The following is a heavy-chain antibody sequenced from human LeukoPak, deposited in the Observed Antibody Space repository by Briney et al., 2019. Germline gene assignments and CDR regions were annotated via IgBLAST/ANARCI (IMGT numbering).Heavy chain of an antibody. V-gene: IGHV3-21*01. D-gene: IGHD6-13*01. CDR3: AGGIAAAVFDY. Sequence: GGSLRLSCAASGFTFSSYSMNWVRQAPGKGLEWVSSISSSSSYIYYADSVKGRFTISRDNAKNSLYLQMNSLRAEDTAVYYCAGGIAAAVFDYWGQGPLVTVSS. CDR2: ISSSSSYI. CDR1: GFTFSSYS. J-gene: IGHJ4*02.